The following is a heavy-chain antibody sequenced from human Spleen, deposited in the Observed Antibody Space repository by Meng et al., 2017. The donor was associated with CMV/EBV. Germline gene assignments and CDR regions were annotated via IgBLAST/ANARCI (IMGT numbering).Heavy chain of an antibody. CDR2: IHHGGST. CDR1: GKSFSGYN. J-gene: IGHJ4*02. D-gene: IGHD3-3*01. CDR3: ARGGLRFLEWLLYPWDY. Sequence: YGKSFSGYNWTWIRQPPGKGLEWIREIHHGGSTNYNPSLQSRVTISIDASKNQFSLKLSSVTAADTAVYYCARGGLRFLEWLLYPWDYWGQGTLVTVSS. V-gene: IGHV4-34*01.